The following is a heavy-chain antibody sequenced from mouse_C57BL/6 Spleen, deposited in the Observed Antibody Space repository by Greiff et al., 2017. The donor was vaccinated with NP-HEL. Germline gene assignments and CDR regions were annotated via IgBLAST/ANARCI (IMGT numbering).Heavy chain of an antibody. CDR1: GYTFTSYW. V-gene: IGHV1-52*01. CDR3: ARGPFITTVVANFDY. Sequence: QVQLQQPGAELVRPGSSVKLSCKASGYTFTSYWMHWVTQRPIQGLEWIGNIDPSDSETHYNQKFKDKATLTVDKSSSTAYMQLSSLTSEDSAVYYCARGPFITTVVANFDYWGQGTTLTVSS. J-gene: IGHJ2*01. D-gene: IGHD1-1*01. CDR2: IDPSDSET.